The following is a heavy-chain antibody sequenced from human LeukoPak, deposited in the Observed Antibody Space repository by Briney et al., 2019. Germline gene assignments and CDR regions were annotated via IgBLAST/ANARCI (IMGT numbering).Heavy chain of an antibody. CDR3: VREGAYSSSSPYGY. CDR2: INQDGSEK. V-gene: IGHV3-7*01. CDR1: GFTFSSYW. D-gene: IGHD6-6*01. Sequence: GGSLRLSCAASGFTFSSYWMSWVRQAPGKRLEWVANINQDGSEKYYVDSVKGRFIISRDNARNSLFLQMNILTAEDTAIYYCVREGAYSSSSPYGYWGQGTLVSVSS. J-gene: IGHJ4*02.